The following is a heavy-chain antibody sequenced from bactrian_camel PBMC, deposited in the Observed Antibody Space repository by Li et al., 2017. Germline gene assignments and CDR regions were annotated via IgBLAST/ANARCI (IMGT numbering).Heavy chain of an antibody. CDR1: GYLYSNLC. D-gene: IGHD2*01. CDR2: INTRYGVT. CDR3: AAGGSGSYCSPTFFARQYNY. Sequence: HVQLVESGGGSVQAGGSLILSCVVSGYLYSNLCMAWFRQAPGKEREGVARINTRYGVTAYADSVKGRFAISQGNSKNSLYLQMNSLKPEDTATYYCAAGGSGSYCSPTFFARQYNYWGQGTQVTVSS. J-gene: IGHJ4*01. V-gene: IGHV3S1*01.